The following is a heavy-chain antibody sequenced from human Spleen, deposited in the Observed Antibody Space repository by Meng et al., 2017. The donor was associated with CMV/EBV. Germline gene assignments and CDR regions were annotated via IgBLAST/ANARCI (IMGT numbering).Heavy chain of an antibody. CDR2: IIPILATA. J-gene: IGHJ4*02. V-gene: IGHV1-69*08. Sequence: KGSCKTSGGTLNRYTITWVRQAPGQGLDWMGRIIPILATANYAQKFQGRVTILAEKSTNTVYMELSSLTSEDTAVYYCARDQGYFDSWGQGTLVTVSS. CDR3: ARDQGYFDS. CDR1: GGTLNRYT.